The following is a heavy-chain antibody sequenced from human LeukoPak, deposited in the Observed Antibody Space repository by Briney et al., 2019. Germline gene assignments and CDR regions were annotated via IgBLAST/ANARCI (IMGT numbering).Heavy chain of an antibody. D-gene: IGHD2-15*01. CDR3: ASTHYLRAVVGDYFDY. J-gene: IGHJ4*02. V-gene: IGHV1-69*13. CDR2: IIPIFGTA. CDR1: GYTFTSYG. Sequence: SVKVSCKASGYTFTSYGISWVRQAPGQGLEWIGGIIPIFGTANYAQKFQGRVTITADESTSTAYMELSSLRSEDTAVYYCASTHYLRAVVGDYFDYWGQGTLVTVSS.